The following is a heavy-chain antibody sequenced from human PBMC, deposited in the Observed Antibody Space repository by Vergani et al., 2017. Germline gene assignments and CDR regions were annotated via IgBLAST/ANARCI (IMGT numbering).Heavy chain of an antibody. J-gene: IGHJ3*02. CDR1: GGTFSSYA. D-gene: IGHD3-22*01. V-gene: IGHV1-69*01. CDR2: IIPIFGTA. Sequence: QVQLVQSGAEVKKPGSSVKVSCKASGGTFSSYAISWVRQAPGQGLEWMGGIIPIFGTANYAQKFQGGVTITADESTSTAYMELSSLRSEDTAVYYCAREFLTSDYYDSANAFDIWGQGTMVTVSS. CDR3: AREFLTSDYYDSANAFDI.